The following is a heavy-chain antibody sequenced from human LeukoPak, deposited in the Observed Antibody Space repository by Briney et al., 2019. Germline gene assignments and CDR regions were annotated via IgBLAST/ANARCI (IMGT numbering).Heavy chain of an antibody. V-gene: IGHV4-4*07. Sequence: SETLSLTCAVPGGSISSYYWSWIRQPAGQGLEWIGRIYTSGSTNYNPSLKSRVTMSVDTSKNQFSLKLSSVTAADTAVYYCARDGSGSYDFDYWGQGTLVTVSS. J-gene: IGHJ4*02. CDR3: ARDGSGSYDFDY. CDR1: GGSISSYY. CDR2: IYTSGST. D-gene: IGHD1-26*01.